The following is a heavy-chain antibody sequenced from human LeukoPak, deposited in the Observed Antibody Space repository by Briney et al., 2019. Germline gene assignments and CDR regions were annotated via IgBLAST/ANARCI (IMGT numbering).Heavy chain of an antibody. J-gene: IGHJ4*02. V-gene: IGHV1-18*01. CDR1: GGTFSSYA. CDR3: ARVYPTHDY. CDR2: ISAYNGNT. Sequence: GASVKVSCKASGGTFSSYAISWVRQAPGQGLEWMGRISAYNGNTNYAQKLQGRVTMTTDTSTSTAYMELRSLRSDDTAVYYCARVYPTHDYWGQGTLVTVSS.